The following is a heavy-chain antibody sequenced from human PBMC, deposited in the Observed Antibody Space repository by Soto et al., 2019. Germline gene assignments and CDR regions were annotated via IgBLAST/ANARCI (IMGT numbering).Heavy chain of an antibody. CDR2: IWYDGSNK. CDR1: GFTFSSYG. CDR3: ARDRSYGDYKWSSFDY. V-gene: IGHV3-33*01. D-gene: IGHD4-17*01. J-gene: IGHJ4*02. Sequence: GGSLRLSCAASGFTFSSYGMHWVRQAPGKGLEWVAVIWYDGSNKYYADSVKGRFTISRDNSKNTLYLQMNSLRAEDTAVYYCARDRSYGDYKWSSFDYWGQGTLVTVSS.